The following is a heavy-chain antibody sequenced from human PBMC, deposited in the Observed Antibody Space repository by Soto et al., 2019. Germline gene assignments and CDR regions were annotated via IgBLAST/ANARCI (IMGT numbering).Heavy chain of an antibody. V-gene: IGHV4-59*08. CDR1: GGSISSYY. D-gene: IGHD5-18*01. CDR3: ARSPPLWRGVDY. Sequence: QVQLQESGPGLVKPSETLSLTCTVSGGSISSYYWSWIRQPPGKGLEWIGYIYYSGSTNYNPSLKSRVTISVDTSKNQFSLKLSSVTAADTAVYYCARSPPLWRGVDYWGQGTLVTVSS. CDR2: IYYSGST. J-gene: IGHJ4*02.